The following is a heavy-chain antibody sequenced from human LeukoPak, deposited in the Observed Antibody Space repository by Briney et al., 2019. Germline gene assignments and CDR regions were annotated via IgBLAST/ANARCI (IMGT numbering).Heavy chain of an antibody. CDR1: GYTFTSHY. Sequence: GASVKVSCKASGYTFTSHYMHWVRQAPGQGLEWMGWINPNSGGTNYAQKFQGRVTMTRDTSISTAYMELSRLRSDDTAVYYCARDIPELLGSVDPWGQGTLVTVSS. J-gene: IGHJ5*02. CDR2: INPNSGGT. V-gene: IGHV1-2*02. D-gene: IGHD1-14*01. CDR3: ARDIPELLGSVDP.